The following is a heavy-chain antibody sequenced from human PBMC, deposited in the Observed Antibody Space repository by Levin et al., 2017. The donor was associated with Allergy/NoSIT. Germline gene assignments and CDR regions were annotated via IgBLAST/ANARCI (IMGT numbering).Heavy chain of an antibody. Sequence: SETLSLTCTVSGGSISGYYWSWIWQPPGKGLEWIGYIYYSGSTKYNPSLKSRVTISVDTSKNQFSLKLNSVTAADTAVYYCARDRTITTTGETYFYGMDVWGQGTTVTVSS. CDR2: IYYSGST. V-gene: IGHV4-59*01. J-gene: IGHJ6*02. CDR3: ARDRTITTTGETYFYGMDV. D-gene: IGHD7-27*01. CDR1: GGSISGYY.